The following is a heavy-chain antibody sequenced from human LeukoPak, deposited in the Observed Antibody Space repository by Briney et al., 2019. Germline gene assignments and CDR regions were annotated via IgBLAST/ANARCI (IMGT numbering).Heavy chain of an antibody. J-gene: IGHJ6*03. CDR1: GFTFRSYS. V-gene: IGHV3-21*04. CDR3: ARAGRYYYYYYMDV. CDR2: ISDSSGYI. Sequence: GSLRLSCAASGFTFRSYSMNWVRQAPGKGLEWVSSISDSSGYIYYADSVKGRFTISRDNAKNSLYLQMNSLRAEDTAVYYCARAGRYYYYYYMDVWGKGTTVTISS.